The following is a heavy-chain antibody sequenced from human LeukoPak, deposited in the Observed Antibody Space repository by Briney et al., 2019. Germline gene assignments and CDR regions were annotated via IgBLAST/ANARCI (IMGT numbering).Heavy chain of an antibody. CDR3: ARGGIAAAGTFDY. D-gene: IGHD6-13*01. V-gene: IGHV1-2*02. J-gene: IGHJ4*02. Sequence: GASVKVSCKAFGYTFTGYYKHWVRQAPGQGLEWMGWINSNSGGTNYAQKFQGRVTMTRDTSISTAYMELSSLRSEDTAVYYCARGGIAAAGTFDYWGQGTLVTVSS. CDR2: INSNSGGT. CDR1: GYTFTGYY.